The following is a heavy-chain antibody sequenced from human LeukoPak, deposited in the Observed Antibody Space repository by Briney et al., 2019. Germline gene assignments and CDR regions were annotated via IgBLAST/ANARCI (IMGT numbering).Heavy chain of an antibody. CDR3: ARDRPSSFDY. CDR1: GFTFSSYS. D-gene: IGHD6-13*01. Sequence: GGSLRLSCAASGFTFSSYSMNWVRQAPGKGLEWVSYISSSSSTIYYADSVKGRFTISRDNAKNSLYLQMNSLRAEDTAVYYCARDRPSSFDYWGQGTLVTVSS. V-gene: IGHV3-48*04. CDR2: ISSSSSTI. J-gene: IGHJ4*02.